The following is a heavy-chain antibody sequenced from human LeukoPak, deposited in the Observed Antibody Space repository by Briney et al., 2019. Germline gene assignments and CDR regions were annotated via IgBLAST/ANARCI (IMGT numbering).Heavy chain of an antibody. CDR2: IGSDSTYE. Sequence: GGSLRLSCVASGFTFRSYSMHWVRQAPGKGLEWVSSIGSDSTYEYSPDSVKGRFTISRDDAKNSLYLQMNSLRVEDTAVYYCATGEGGSYPRLYFDDWGQGTLVTISS. J-gene: IGHJ4*02. D-gene: IGHD1-26*01. CDR1: GFTFRSYS. CDR3: ATGEGGSYPRLYFDD. V-gene: IGHV3-21*01.